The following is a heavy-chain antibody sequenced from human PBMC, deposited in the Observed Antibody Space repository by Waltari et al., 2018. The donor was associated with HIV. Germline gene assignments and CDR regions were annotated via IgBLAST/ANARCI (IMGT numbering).Heavy chain of an antibody. V-gene: IGHV4-59*01. Sequence: QVQLQESGPGLVKPSETLSLTCTVSGGSISSYYWSWIRQPPGKGLEWIGYIYYSGSTNYNPSLKSRVTISVDTSKNQFSLKLSSVTAADTAVYYCARDTRKGGSYWGFDYWGQGTLVTVSS. CDR2: IYYSGST. CDR3: ARDTRKGGSYWGFDY. D-gene: IGHD1-26*01. CDR1: GGSISSYY. J-gene: IGHJ4*02.